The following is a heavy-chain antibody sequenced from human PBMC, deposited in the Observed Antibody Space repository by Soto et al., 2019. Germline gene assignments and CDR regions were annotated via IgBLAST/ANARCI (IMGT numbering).Heavy chain of an antibody. J-gene: IGHJ5*02. D-gene: IGHD6-13*01. Sequence: QVQLVESGGGVVQPGRSLRLSCAASGFTFSSYGMHWVRQGPGKGLEWVAVISYDGSNKYYADSVKGRFTISRDNSKNTLYLQMNSLRAEDTAEYYCAKDGRGPYSSSWYDGFNPWGQGTLVTVSS. V-gene: IGHV3-30*18. CDR3: AKDGRGPYSSSWYDGFNP. CDR2: ISYDGSNK. CDR1: GFTFSSYG.